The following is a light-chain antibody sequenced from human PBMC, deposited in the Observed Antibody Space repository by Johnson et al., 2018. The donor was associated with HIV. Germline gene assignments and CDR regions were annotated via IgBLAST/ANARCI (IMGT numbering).Light chain of an antibody. J-gene: IGLJ1*01. V-gene: IGLV1-51*02. Sequence: QSVLTQPPSVSAAPGQKVTISCSGSSSNIGNNYVSWYQQLPGTAPKLLIYENNKRPSGIPDRFSGSKSGTSATLGITGLQTGDEADYYCGTGVRSLSAGGVFGTGTKVTVL. CDR3: GTGVRSLSAGGV. CDR1: SSNIGNNY. CDR2: ENN.